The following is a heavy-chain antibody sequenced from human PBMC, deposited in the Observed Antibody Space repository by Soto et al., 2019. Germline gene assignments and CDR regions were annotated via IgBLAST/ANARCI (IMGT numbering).Heavy chain of an antibody. V-gene: IGHV3-13*01. CDR3: ARALGFYGDYYYFDY. Sequence: GGSLRLSCAASGFTFSSYDMHWVRQATGKGLEWVSAIGTAGDTYYPGSVRGRFTISRENAKNSLYLQMNSLRAGDTAVYYCARALGFYGDYYYFDYWGQGTLVTVSS. J-gene: IGHJ4*02. CDR1: GFTFSSYD. D-gene: IGHD4-17*01. CDR2: IGTAGDT.